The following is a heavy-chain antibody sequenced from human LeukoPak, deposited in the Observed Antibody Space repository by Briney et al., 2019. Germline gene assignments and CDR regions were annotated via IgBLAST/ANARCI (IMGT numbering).Heavy chain of an antibody. J-gene: IGHJ4*02. CDR3: ARDVVATISPGY. CDR1: GYTFTGYY. Sequence: ASVKVSCKASGYTFTGYYMHWVRQAPGQGLEWMGWINPNSGGTNYAQEFQGRVTMTRDTSISTAYMELSRLRSDDTAVYYCARDVVATISPGYWGQGTLVTVSS. V-gene: IGHV1-2*02. D-gene: IGHD5-12*01. CDR2: INPNSGGT.